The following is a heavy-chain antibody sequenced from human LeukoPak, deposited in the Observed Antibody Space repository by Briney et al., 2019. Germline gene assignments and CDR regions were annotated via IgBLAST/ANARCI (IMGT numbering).Heavy chain of an antibody. J-gene: IGHJ4*02. CDR1: GFKFSSYG. CDR2: VRFDGSEK. CDR3: AKVSSGSYYGVDY. Sequence: GGSLRLYCAASGFKFSSYGMHWVRQAPGKGLEWVAFVRFDGSEKYYADSVQGRFSISRDNFKNTVYLQMDSLGAEDTAVYYCAKVSSGSYYGVDYWGQGTLVTVSS. D-gene: IGHD1-26*01. V-gene: IGHV3-30*02.